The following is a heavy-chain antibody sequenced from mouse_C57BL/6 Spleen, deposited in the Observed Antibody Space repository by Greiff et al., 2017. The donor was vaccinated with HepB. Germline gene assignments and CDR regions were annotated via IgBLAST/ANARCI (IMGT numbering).Heavy chain of an antibody. Sequence: VQLQQSGAELARPGASVKLSCKASGYTFTSYGISWVKQSTGQGLEWIGEIYPRSGNTYYNEKFKGKATLTADKSSSTAYMELRSLTSEDSAVYFCARDYGSSWYAMDYWGQGTSVTVSS. CDR3: ARDYGSSWYAMDY. V-gene: IGHV1-81*01. CDR1: GYTFTSYG. CDR2: IYPRSGNT. J-gene: IGHJ4*01. D-gene: IGHD1-1*01.